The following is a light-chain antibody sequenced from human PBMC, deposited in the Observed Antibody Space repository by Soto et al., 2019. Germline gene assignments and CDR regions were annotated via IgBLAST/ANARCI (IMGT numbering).Light chain of an antibody. J-gene: IGLJ3*02. Sequence: QAVVTQPPSVSGAPGQRVTISCTGSSSNIGAGYDVHWYQQLPGTAPKLLIYGNSNRPSGVPDRFSGSKSGTSASLAITGLQAEDEADCYCQSYDSTLSGSGFGGGTKVTVL. CDR1: SSNIGAGYD. CDR3: QSYDSTLSGSG. CDR2: GNS. V-gene: IGLV1-40*01.